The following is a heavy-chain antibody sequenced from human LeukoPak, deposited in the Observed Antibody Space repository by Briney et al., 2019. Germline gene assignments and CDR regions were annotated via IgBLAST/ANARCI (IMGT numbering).Heavy chain of an antibody. V-gene: IGHV3-21*01. CDR2: ISSSSTYM. J-gene: IGHJ4*02. D-gene: IGHD3-3*01. Sequence: GGSLRLSCAASGFTFSSYSMNWVRQAPGKGLEWVSSISSSSTYMYYADSVKGRFTISRDSAKNSLYLQMNSLRAEDTAVYYCARDRRYYDFWSGYSDYWGQGTRVTVSS. CDR1: GFTFSSYS. CDR3: ARDRRYYDFWSGYSDY.